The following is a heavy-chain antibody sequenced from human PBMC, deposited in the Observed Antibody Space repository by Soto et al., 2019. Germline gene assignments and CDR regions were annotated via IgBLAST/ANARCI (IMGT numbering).Heavy chain of an antibody. Sequence: ETLSLTCTVSGGSMNTYYWSWIRQPPRKGLQWIGYVYSSGSTKYNPSLKSRVTMSIDTSKNQFSLQLNSVTAADTAVYYCARDLWGYCGTDCYPLDVWGQGTTVTVSS. CDR1: GGSMNTYY. J-gene: IGHJ6*02. V-gene: IGHV4-59*01. CDR2: VYSSGST. CDR3: ARDLWGYCGTDCYPLDV. D-gene: IGHD2-21*02.